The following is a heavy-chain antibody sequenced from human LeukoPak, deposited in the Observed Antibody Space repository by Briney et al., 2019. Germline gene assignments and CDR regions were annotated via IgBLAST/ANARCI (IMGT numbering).Heavy chain of an antibody. CDR1: GFTFSSYG. CDR3: AKSMVRGVMYY. Sequence: GRSLRLSCAASGFTFSSYGMHWVRQAPGKGLEWVAVISYDGSNKYYADSVKGRFTISRDNSKNTLYLQMNSLRAEDTAVYYCAKSMVRGVMYYWGQGTLVTVSS. D-gene: IGHD3-10*01. V-gene: IGHV3-30*18. J-gene: IGHJ4*02. CDR2: ISYDGSNK.